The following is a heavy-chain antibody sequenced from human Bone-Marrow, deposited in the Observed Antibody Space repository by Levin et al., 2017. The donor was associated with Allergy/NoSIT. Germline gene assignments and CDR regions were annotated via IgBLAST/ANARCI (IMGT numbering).Heavy chain of an antibody. Sequence: GESLKISCAASGFAVNLHYMTWVRQAPGKGLEWVSVIYTGGDKHYADSVKGRFTISRDNSKNTVFLQMNNLRVEDTAVYYCAKSGISSGYWFAPWGQGTLVTVSS. CDR1: GFAVNLHY. CDR2: IYTGGDK. D-gene: IGHD5-18*01. CDR3: AKSGISSGYWFAP. V-gene: IGHV3-66*01. J-gene: IGHJ5*02.